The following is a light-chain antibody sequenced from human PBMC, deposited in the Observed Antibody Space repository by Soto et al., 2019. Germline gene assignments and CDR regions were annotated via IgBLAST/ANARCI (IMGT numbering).Light chain of an antibody. V-gene: IGKV3-11*01. Sequence: EIVLTQSPATLSLSPGERATLSCRASQRVSSYLAWYQQKPGQAPRLLIYDASNRATGIPARFSGSGSGTDFTLSISSLAPEDFAVYYCQQRSNWPPWTFGQGTKVEIK. J-gene: IGKJ1*01. CDR1: QRVSSY. CDR3: QQRSNWPPWT. CDR2: DAS.